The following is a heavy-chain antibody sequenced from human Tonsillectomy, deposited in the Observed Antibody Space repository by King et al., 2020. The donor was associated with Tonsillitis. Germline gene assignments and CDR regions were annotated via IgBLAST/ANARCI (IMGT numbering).Heavy chain of an antibody. V-gene: IGHV3-48*03. CDR2: ISSSGSTI. J-gene: IGHJ4*02. Sequence: VQLVESGGGLVQPGGSLRLSCAASGFTFSNYEMNWVRQAPGKGLEWVSYISSSGSTIYYADSVKGRFTFSRDNAKNSLYLQMNSLRAEDTAVYYCARVPDGGYGDYAYYFDYWGQGTLVTVSS. CDR1: GFTFSNYE. CDR3: ARVPDGGYGDYAYYFDY. D-gene: IGHD4-17*01.